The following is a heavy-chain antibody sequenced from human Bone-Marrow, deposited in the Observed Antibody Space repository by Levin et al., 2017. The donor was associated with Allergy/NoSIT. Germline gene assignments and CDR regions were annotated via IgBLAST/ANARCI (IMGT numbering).Heavy chain of an antibody. CDR3: ARAQWLRSGWGYFDY. CDR1: GGSISSGDYY. J-gene: IGHJ4*02. V-gene: IGHV4-30-4*01. D-gene: IGHD5-12*01. CDR2: IYHSGST. Sequence: PSETLSLTCTVSGGSISSGDYYWSWIRQPPGTGLEWIGYIYHSGSTYYNPSLKSRVTLSVDTSKNQFSLKLSSVTAADTAVYYCARAQWLRSGWGYFDYWGQGTLVTVSS.